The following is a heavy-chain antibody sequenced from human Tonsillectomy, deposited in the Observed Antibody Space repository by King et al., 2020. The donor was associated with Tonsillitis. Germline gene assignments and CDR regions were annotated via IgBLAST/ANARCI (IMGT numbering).Heavy chain of an antibody. CDR1: GYSFTGYY. D-gene: IGHD6-19*01. V-gene: IGHV1-2*04. Sequence: QLVQSGSEVKKPGASVKVSCKASGYSFTGYYMHWVRQAPGQGLEWMGWINPNSGGTNYAQKFQGWVTMTRDTSISTAYMELSRLRSDDTAVYYCASSHLLQYTSGWPPGDYWGQGTLVTVSS. CDR2: INPNSGGT. J-gene: IGHJ4*02. CDR3: ASSHLLQYTSGWPPGDY.